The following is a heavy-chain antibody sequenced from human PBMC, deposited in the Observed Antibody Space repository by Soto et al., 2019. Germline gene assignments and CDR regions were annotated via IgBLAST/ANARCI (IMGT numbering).Heavy chain of an antibody. J-gene: IGHJ6*02. CDR2: IIPTFGTA. D-gene: IGHD3-22*01. CDR3: ASYNPSYFYDSMDGYNGMDV. CDR1: GGTFSSYA. V-gene: IGHV1-69*01. Sequence: QVQLVQSGAEVKKPGSSVKVSCKASGGTFSSYAIIWVRQAPGQGLEWMGGIIPTFGTANYAQKFQGRVTSTADESTSTAYMQLSSLRSEDTAVYYCASYNPSYFYDSMDGYNGMDVRGQGTTVTVSS.